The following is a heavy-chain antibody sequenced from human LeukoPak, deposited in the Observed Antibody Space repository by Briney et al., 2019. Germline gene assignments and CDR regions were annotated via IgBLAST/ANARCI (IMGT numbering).Heavy chain of an antibody. CDR3: ARRKQWLDPYFDY. V-gene: IGHV1-69*04. CDR1: GGTFSRYA. J-gene: IGHJ4*02. D-gene: IGHD6-19*01. Sequence: SVKVSCKASGGTFSRYAISWVRQAPGQGLEWMGRIIPIFGIANYAQKFQGRVTITADKSTSTAYMELSSLRSEDTAVYYCARRKQWLDPYFDYWGQGTLVTVSS. CDR2: IIPIFGIA.